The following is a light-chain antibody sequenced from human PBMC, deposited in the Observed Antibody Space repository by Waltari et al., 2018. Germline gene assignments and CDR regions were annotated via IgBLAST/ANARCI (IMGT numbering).Light chain of an antibody. J-gene: IGKJ4*01. CDR3: QQANTFPLT. CDR1: QTMSNW. Sequence: DIQMTQSPSTLSASVGDTVTITCRASQTMSNWLAWYQQKPGKAPKVLIYKASNLQSGVPSRFSGSVSGTEFTLTISSLPPDDFATYYCQQANTFPLTFGGGTK. V-gene: IGKV1-5*03. CDR2: KAS.